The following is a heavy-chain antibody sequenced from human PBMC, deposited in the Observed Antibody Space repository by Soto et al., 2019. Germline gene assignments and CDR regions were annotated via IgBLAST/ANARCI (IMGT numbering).Heavy chain of an antibody. CDR3: ARYSRGYSYGYDAFDI. J-gene: IGHJ3*02. CDR1: GFTVSSNY. V-gene: IGHV3-66*01. CDR2: IYSGGST. Sequence: GGSLRLSCAASGFTVSSNYMSWVRQAPGKGLEWVSVIYSGGSTYYAESVKGRFTISRDNSKNTLYLQMNSLRAEDTDVYYCARYSRGYSYGYDAFDIWGQGTMVTVSS. D-gene: IGHD5-18*01.